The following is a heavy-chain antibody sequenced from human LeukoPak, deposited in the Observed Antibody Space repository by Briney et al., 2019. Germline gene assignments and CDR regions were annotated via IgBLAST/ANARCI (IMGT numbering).Heavy chain of an antibody. CDR2: ISSSSSYI. J-gene: IGHJ4*02. Sequence: NAGGSLRLSCAASGFTFSSYSMNWVRQAPGKGLEWVSSISSSSSYIYYADSVKGRFTISRDNAKNSLYLQMNSLRAEDTAVYYCARDLGRFGSGYYDYWGQGTLVTVSS. CDR3: ARDLGRFGSGYYDY. D-gene: IGHD2-15*01. CDR1: GFTFSSYS. V-gene: IGHV3-21*01.